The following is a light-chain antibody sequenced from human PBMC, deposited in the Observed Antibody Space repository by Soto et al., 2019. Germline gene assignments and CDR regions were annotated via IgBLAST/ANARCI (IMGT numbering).Light chain of an antibody. CDR1: EGLXSAY. Sequence: KQYAGRVCLAQYERATLSCMASEGLXSAYPGWYWQNPGQAPRLPXDGTASRATGSPDRLSGSGSATDFTLTISRLEPEDFAVYYFQQDGNSPIPFGQGTQVEIK. CDR2: GTA. CDR3: QQDGNSPIP. V-gene: IGKV3-20*01. J-gene: IGKJ5*01.